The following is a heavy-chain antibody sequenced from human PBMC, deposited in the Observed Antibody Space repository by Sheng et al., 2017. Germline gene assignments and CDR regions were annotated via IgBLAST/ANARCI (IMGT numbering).Heavy chain of an antibody. D-gene: IGHD4-17*01. V-gene: IGHV4-4*07. CDR3: ARDPGTTVTYQAYFDY. CDR2: SIPVGAP. J-gene: IGHJ4*02. Sequence: QVQLQESGPGLVKAFRRPCPSPALSLVAPSVVTTGAGSGSPPGRDWSGLGVSIPVGAPTTTPPSKSRVTMSVDTSKNQFSLKLSSVTAADTAVYYCARDPGTTVTYQAYFDYWGQGTLVTVSS. CDR1: VAPSVVTT.